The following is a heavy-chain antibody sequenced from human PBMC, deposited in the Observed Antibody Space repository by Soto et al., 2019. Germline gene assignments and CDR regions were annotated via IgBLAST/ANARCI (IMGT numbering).Heavy chain of an antibody. D-gene: IGHD6-13*01. V-gene: IGHV3-23*01. J-gene: IGHJ6*03. CDR2: ISGSGGST. CDR3: ATHSRYYYYMDV. Sequence: EVQLLESGGGLVQPGGSLRLSCAASGFTFSSYAMSRVRQAPGKGLEWVSAISGSGGSTYYADSVKGRFTISRDNSKNTLYLQMNSLRAEDTAVYYCATHSRYYYYMDVWGKGTTVTVSS. CDR1: GFTFSSYA.